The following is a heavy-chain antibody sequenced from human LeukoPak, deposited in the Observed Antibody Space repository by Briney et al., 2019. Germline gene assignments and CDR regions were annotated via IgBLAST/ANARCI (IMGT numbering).Heavy chain of an antibody. CDR1: GYTFTSYD. D-gene: IGHD3-22*01. Sequence: ASEKVSCKASGYTFTSYDINWVRQATGQGLEWMGWMNPNSGNTGYAQKFQGRVTMTRNTSISTAYMELSSLRSEDTAVYYCARDRALPAYYDSSGYDYWGQGTLVTGSS. J-gene: IGHJ4*02. CDR3: ARDRALPAYYDSSGYDY. V-gene: IGHV1-8*01. CDR2: MNPNSGNT.